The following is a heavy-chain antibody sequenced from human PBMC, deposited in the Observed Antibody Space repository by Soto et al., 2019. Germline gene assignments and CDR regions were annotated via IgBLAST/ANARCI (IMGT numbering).Heavy chain of an antibody. D-gene: IGHD6-6*01. J-gene: IGHJ6*02. V-gene: IGHV1-69*01. CDR1: GGTFSSYA. CDR2: IIPIFGTA. Sequence: QVQLVQSGAEVKKPGSSLKVSCKASGGTFSSYAISWVRQAPGQGLEWMGGIIPIFGTANYAQKFQGRVKFTADESTSTAYMELSSLRSEDTAVYYCARDSRAYSSSRPLYYYYGMDVWGQGTTVTVSS. CDR3: ARDSRAYSSSRPLYYYYGMDV.